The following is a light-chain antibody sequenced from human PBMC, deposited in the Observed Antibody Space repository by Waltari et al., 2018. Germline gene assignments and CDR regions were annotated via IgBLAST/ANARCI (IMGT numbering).Light chain of an antibody. Sequence: SSDQTQDPSLSVALGQTVRITCQGDSLRRYYASWYQQRPGQAPILVLYGPDNRPSGIPDRFSGSTSGNTASLTITGAQAEDEADYYCHSRETFSTRLFGGGTRLTV. CDR1: SLRRYY. CDR2: GPD. J-gene: IGLJ2*01. V-gene: IGLV3-19*01. CDR3: HSRETFSTRL.